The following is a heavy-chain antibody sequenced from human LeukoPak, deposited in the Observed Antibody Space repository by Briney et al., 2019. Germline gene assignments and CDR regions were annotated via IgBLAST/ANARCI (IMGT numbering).Heavy chain of an antibody. V-gene: IGHV4-34*01. J-gene: IGHJ4*02. D-gene: IGHD2-2*01. CDR3: ARAYCSSTSCYPDY. CDR2: IYHSGST. Sequence: PSETLSLTCAVYGGSFSDYYWTWIRQPPGKGLEWIGEIYHSGSTNYNPSLKSRVTISVDKSKNQFSLKLSSVTAADTAVYYCARAYCSSTSCYPDYWGQGTLVTVSS. CDR1: GGSFSDYY.